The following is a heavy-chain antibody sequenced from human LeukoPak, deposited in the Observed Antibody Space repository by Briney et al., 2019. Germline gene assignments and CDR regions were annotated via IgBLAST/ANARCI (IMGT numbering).Heavy chain of an antibody. CDR2: ISWNSGSI. CDR1: GFTFHDYA. D-gene: IGHD6-19*01. J-gene: IGHJ4*02. Sequence: PGRSPRLSCAASGFTFHDYAMRWVRQAPGKGLEWVAGISWNSGSIVYADSVKGRFTISRDNAKKSLYLQMSSLTTEDTAFYYCARFDSGWQALDHWGPGTVVTVSS. CDR3: ARFDSGWQALDH. V-gene: IGHV3-9*01.